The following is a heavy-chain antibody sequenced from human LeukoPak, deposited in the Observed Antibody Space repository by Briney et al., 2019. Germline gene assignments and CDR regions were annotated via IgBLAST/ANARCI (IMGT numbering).Heavy chain of an antibody. V-gene: IGHV3-30*04. Sequence: GRSLRLSCAASGFTFSSYAMHWVRQAPGKGLEWVAVISYDGSNKYYADSVKGRFTISRDNSKNTLYLQMNSLRAEDTAVYYCAKGDISGWPYYFDYWGQGTLVTVSS. CDR2: ISYDGSNK. J-gene: IGHJ4*02. CDR3: AKGDISGWPYYFDY. CDR1: GFTFSSYA. D-gene: IGHD6-19*01.